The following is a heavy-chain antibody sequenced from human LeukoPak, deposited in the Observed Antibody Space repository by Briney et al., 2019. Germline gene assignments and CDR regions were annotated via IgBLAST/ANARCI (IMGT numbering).Heavy chain of an antibody. CDR3: ARIRDGYNDAYDI. Sequence: ASVKVSCKASGYTFTSYDINWVRQATGQGLEWMGWMNPNSGNTGYAQKFQGRVTITRNTSISTAYMELRSLRSDDTAVYYCARIRDGYNDAYDIWGQGTMVTVSS. D-gene: IGHD5-24*01. CDR1: GYTFTSYD. V-gene: IGHV1-8*03. CDR2: MNPNSGNT. J-gene: IGHJ3*02.